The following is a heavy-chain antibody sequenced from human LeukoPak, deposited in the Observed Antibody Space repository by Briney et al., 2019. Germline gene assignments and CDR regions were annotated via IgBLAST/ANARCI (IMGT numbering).Heavy chain of an antibody. CDR2: IYHNGNT. CDR3: ARVRLEKVRAYYGMDV. J-gene: IGHJ6*02. Sequence: SQTQSLTCTVSGASTSSVDYYWTWIRQTPGEGLEWIGFIYHNGNTQYNPSLKSAITISIDTSKNQFSLTLSSVTAADTAVYYCARVRLEKVRAYYGMDVWGQGTTVTVSS. CDR1: GASTSSVDYY. D-gene: IGHD2-2*01. V-gene: IGHV4-30-4*01.